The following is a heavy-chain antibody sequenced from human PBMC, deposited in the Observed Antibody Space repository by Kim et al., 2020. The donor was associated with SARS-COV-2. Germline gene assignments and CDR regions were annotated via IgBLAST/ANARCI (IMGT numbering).Heavy chain of an antibody. CDR3: AREWSSTHPFDY. CDR2: INHSGST. J-gene: IGHJ4*02. CDR1: GGSFSGYY. D-gene: IGHD6-13*01. Sequence: SETLSLTCAVYGGSFSGYYWSWIRQPPGKGLEWIGEINHSGSTNYNPSLKSRVTISVDTSKNQFSLKLSSVTAADTAVYYCAREWSSTHPFDYWGQGTLVTVSS. V-gene: IGHV4-34*01.